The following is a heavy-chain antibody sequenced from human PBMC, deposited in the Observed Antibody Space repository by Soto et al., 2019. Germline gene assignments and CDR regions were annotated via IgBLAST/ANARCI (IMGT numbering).Heavy chain of an antibody. CDR2: INSDGSST. D-gene: IGHD3-3*01. V-gene: IGHV3-74*01. Sequence: GGSLRLSCAASGFTFSSYWMHWVRQAPGKGLVWVSRINSDGSSTSYADSVKGRFTISRDNAKNTLYLQMNSLRAEDTAVYYCARDSTRYYDFWSGYPELDYWGQGTLVTVSS. J-gene: IGHJ4*02. CDR1: GFTFSSYW. CDR3: ARDSTRYYDFWSGYPELDY.